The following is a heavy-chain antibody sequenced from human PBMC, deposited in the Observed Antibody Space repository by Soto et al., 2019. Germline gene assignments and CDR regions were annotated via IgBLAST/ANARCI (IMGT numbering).Heavy chain of an antibody. J-gene: IGHJ5*02. CDR3: ARILPGLAYCGGVCFYKGFAP. Sequence: GASVKVSCKASGGTFSSYTISWVRQAPGQGLEWMGRIIPILGIANYAQKFQGRVTITADKSTSTAYMELSSLRSEDTAVYYCARILPGLAYCGGVCFYKGFAPWGKGPLVTVSP. CDR2: IIPILGIA. V-gene: IGHV1-69*02. CDR1: GGTFSSYT. D-gene: IGHD2-21*02.